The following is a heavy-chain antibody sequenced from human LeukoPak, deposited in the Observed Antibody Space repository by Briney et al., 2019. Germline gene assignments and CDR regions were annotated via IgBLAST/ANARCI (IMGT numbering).Heavy chain of an antibody. CDR3: ARVPREIASI. V-gene: IGHV1-2*06. D-gene: IGHD3-16*02. J-gene: IGHJ3*02. Sequence: ASVKVSCKASGYTFTGYYMHWVRQAPGQGLEWMGRINPNSGGTNYAQKFQGRVTMTRDTSISTAYMELSSLRSEDTAVYYCARVPREIASIWGQGTMVTVSS. CDR2: INPNSGGT. CDR1: GYTFTGYY.